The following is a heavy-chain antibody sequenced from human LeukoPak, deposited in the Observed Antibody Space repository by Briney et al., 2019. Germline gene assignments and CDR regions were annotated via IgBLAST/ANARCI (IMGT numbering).Heavy chain of an antibody. Sequence: SETLSLTCAVYGGSFSGYYWSWIRQPPGKGLEWIGEINHSGSTNYNPSLKSRVTISVDTSKNQFSLKLSSVAAADTAVYYCARPLPMVRFLGGVSMDVWGKGTTVTVSS. CDR1: GGSFSGYY. V-gene: IGHV4-34*01. CDR2: INHSGST. D-gene: IGHD3-3*01. J-gene: IGHJ6*03. CDR3: ARPLPMVRFLGGVSMDV.